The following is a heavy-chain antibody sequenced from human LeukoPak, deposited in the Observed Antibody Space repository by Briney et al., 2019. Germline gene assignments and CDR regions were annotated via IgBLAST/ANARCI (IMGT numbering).Heavy chain of an antibody. CDR1: GFTFSSYW. CDR3: ARDPSGSSGWYPYDY. D-gene: IGHD6-19*01. J-gene: IGHJ4*02. Sequence: PGGSLRLSCAASGFTFSSYWMSWVRQAPGKGLEWVANIKQDGSEKYYVDSVKGRFTISRDNAKNSLYLQMNSLRAEDTAVYYCARDPSGSSGWYPYDYWGQGTLVTVSS. CDR2: IKQDGSEK. V-gene: IGHV3-7*01.